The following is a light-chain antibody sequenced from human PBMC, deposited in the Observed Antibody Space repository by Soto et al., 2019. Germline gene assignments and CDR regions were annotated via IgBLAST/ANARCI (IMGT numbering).Light chain of an antibody. CDR1: SSNIGAGYD. CDR3: QSYDGSLSAVV. CDR2: VNS. J-gene: IGLJ2*01. Sequence: QSVLTQPPSVSGAPGQRVTISCTGSSSNIGAGYDVHWYQQLPGTAPKLLIYVNSNRPSGVPDRFSGSKSDTSASLAITGLHAEEEADYYCQSYDGSLSAVVFGGGTKLTVL. V-gene: IGLV1-40*01.